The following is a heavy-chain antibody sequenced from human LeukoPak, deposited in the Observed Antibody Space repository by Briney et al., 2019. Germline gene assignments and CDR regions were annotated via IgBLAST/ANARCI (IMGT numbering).Heavy chain of an antibody. J-gene: IGHJ6*02. CDR3: ARAGLIPSNGMDV. CDR2: IYHSGST. CDR1: GYSISSGYY. D-gene: IGHD3/OR15-3a*01. V-gene: IGHV4-38-2*02. Sequence: SETLSLTCTVSGYSISSGYYWGWIRQPPGKGLEWIGSIYHSGSTYYNPSLKSRVTISVDTSKNQFSLKLSSVTAADTAVYYCARAGLIPSNGMDVWGQGTTVTVSS.